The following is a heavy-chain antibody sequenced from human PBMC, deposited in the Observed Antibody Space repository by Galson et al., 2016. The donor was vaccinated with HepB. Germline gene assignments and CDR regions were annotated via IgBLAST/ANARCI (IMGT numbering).Heavy chain of an antibody. V-gene: IGHV3-7*02. Sequence: SLRLSCAASGFTFTNYWMNWVRQTPGKGLEWVANVSPNGGEEYYVDSVKGRFTISRDNAGTSLFLQMDSLRVGDTAVYYCAATTVGSGGTRRFDHWGHGILVTVSS. D-gene: IGHD4-11*01. CDR1: GFTFTNYW. J-gene: IGHJ4*01. CDR3: AATTVGSGGTRRFDH. CDR2: VSPNGGEE.